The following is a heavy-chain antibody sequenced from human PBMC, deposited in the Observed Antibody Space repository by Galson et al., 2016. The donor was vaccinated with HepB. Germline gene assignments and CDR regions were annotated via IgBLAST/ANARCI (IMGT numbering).Heavy chain of an antibody. D-gene: IGHD5-18*01. J-gene: IGHJ5*02. CDR2: IYYSGST. CDR3: ARHLKIQLWLRGNWFDP. CDR1: GGSISSSSYY. V-gene: IGHV4-39*01. Sequence: SETLSLTCTVSGGSISSSSYYWGWIRQPPGKGLEWIGGIYYSGSTYYNPSLKSRVTISVDTSKNQFSLKLSSVTAADTAVYYCARHLKIQLWLRGNWFDPWGQGTLVTVSS.